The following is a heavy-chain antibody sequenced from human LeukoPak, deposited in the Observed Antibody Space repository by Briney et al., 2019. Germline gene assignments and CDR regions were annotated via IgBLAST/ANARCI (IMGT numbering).Heavy chain of an antibody. V-gene: IGHV4-38-2*02. CDR3: ARKGLVKGMDV. CDR2: IYHSGST. CDR1: GYSISSGYY. Sequence: PSETLSLTCTVSGYSISSGYYWGWIRQPPGKGLEWIGSIYHSGSTYYNPSLKSRVTISVDTSKNQFSLKLSSVTAADTAVYYCARKGLVKGMDVWGQGTTVTVSS. D-gene: IGHD6-19*01. J-gene: IGHJ6*02.